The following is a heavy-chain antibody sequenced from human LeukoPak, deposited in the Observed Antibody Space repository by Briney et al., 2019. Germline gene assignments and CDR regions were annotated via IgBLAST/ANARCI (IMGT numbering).Heavy chain of an antibody. J-gene: IGHJ4*02. CDR3: ARGGFSGSGSLFDS. V-gene: IGHV4-31*03. CDR1: GASVSSGGPY. CDR2: IYYSGYT. D-gene: IGHD3-10*01. Sequence: SETLSLTCSVSGASVSSGGPYWTWIRQHPGKGLEWIGYIYYSGYTFYSPSLKNRFFISLDTSKNHFSLKFNAVAAADTAVYYCARGGFSGSGSLFDSWGQGTLVTVSS.